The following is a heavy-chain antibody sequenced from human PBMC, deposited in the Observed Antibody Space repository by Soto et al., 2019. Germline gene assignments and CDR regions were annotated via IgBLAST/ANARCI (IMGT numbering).Heavy chain of an antibody. D-gene: IGHD2-15*01. CDR3: GRVRLCGLSGVRCYSRVIDY. Sequence: EVQLVESGGGLVQPGGSLRLSCAASGFTFSDHYMDWVRQAPGKGLEWVGRTKNKANSYTTQYAASVKGRFTISRDDAKNSVYLQMNSLTIEDTAVYYWGRVRLCGLSGVRCYSRVIDYWGQGALVTVSS. CDR2: TKNKANSYTT. CDR1: GFTFSDHY. J-gene: IGHJ4*02. V-gene: IGHV3-72*01.